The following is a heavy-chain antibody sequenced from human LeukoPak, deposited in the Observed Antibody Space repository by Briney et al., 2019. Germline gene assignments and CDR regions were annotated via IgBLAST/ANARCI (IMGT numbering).Heavy chain of an antibody. CDR1: GYTFTSFD. V-gene: IGHV1-8*03. CDR3: ARVTPFSSGWYY. D-gene: IGHD6-19*01. Sequence: ASVKVSCKASGYTFTSFDINWVRQATGQGLEWMGWMNPNSGNTGYAQKFQGRVTINRNTSISTAYMELSSLTSEDTAVYYCARVTPFSSGWYYWGQGTLVTVSS. J-gene: IGHJ4*02. CDR2: MNPNSGNT.